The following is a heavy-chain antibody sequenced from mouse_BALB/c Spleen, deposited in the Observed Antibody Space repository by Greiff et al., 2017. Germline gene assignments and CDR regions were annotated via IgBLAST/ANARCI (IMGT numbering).Heavy chain of an antibody. J-gene: IGHJ4*01. CDR2: INPSNGGT. CDR3: TRWLLQYYAMDY. D-gene: IGHD2-3*01. CDR1: GYTFTSYY. Sequence: QVQLKQPGAELVKPGASVKLSCKASGYTFTSYYMYWVKQRPGQGLEWIGGINPSNGGTNFNEKFKSKATLTVDKSSSTAYMQLSSLTSEDSAVYYCTRWLLQYYAMDYWGQGTSVTVSS. V-gene: IGHV1S81*02.